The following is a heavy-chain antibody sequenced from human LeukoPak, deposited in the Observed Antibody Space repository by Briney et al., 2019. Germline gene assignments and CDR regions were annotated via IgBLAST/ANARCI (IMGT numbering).Heavy chain of an antibody. CDR3: ARDSCSSASCFDL. CDR2: IQYDGSKT. CDR1: GFTLSRYG. V-gene: IGHV3-33*05. D-gene: IGHD2-2*01. Sequence: PGGSLRLSCAASGFTLSRYGMHWVRHAPGKGLEWITAIQYDGSKTYYADSVKGRVTISRDQSKNTLDLQMSSLRAEDTAIYYCARDSCSSASCFDLWGQGTLVTVS. J-gene: IGHJ4*02.